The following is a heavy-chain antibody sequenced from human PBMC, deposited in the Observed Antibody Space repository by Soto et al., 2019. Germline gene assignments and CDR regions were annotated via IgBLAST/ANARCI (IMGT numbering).Heavy chain of an antibody. V-gene: IGHV3-21*01. CDR3: AREANTIYAPHGLDV. Sequence: GGSVRLSCAVSGFPFDAYSMSWVRQAPGQGLEWLASLSSGSFYIFHADSIRGRFTISRDEAKNLLFLQMNSLTIEGTATYYCAREANTIYAPHGLDVWGQGTAVTVSS. CDR1: GFPFDAYS. J-gene: IGHJ6*02. CDR2: LSSGSFYI. D-gene: IGHD2-2*01.